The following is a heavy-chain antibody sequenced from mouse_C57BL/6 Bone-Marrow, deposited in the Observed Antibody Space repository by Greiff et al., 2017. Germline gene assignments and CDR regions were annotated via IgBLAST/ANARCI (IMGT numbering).Heavy chain of an antibody. CDR1: GYAFSSSW. J-gene: IGHJ2*01. CDR3: APHYYGSTYCDY. D-gene: IGHD1-1*01. Sequence: QVQLQQSGPELVKPGASVKISCKASGYAFSSSWMNWVKQRPGKGLEWIGRIYPGDGDTNYNGKFKGKATLTADKSSSTAYMQLSSLTSEDSAVYFCAPHYYGSTYCDYWGQGTTLTVSS. CDR2: IYPGDGDT. V-gene: IGHV1-82*01.